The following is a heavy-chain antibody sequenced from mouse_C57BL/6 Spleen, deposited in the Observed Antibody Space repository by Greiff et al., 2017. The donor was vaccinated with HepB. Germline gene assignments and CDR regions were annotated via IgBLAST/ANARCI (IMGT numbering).Heavy chain of an antibody. CDR1: GFTFSSYA. Sequence: EVQLVESGGGLVKPGGSLKLSCAASGFTFSSYAMSWVRQTPEKRLEWVATISDGGSYTYYPDNVKGRFTISRDNAKNNLYLQMSHLKSEDTAMYYCARADYYGNYDWYFDVWGTGTTVTVSS. CDR2: ISDGGSYT. V-gene: IGHV5-4*01. CDR3: ARADYYGNYDWYFDV. J-gene: IGHJ1*03. D-gene: IGHD2-1*01.